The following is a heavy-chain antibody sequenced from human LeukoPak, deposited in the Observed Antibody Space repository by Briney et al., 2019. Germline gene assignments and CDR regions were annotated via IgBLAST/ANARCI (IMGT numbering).Heavy chain of an antibody. J-gene: IGHJ6*03. CDR1: GGSISSYY. CDR2: IYYSGST. CDR3: AGYTPGIAAAGGYYMDV. V-gene: IGHV4-59*08. Sequence: SETLSLTCTVSGGSISSYYWSWLRRPPGKGLEGIGYIYYSGSTNYNPSLKSRITISVDTSKNQFSLKLSPVTAADTAVYYCAGYTPGIAAAGGYYMDVWGKGTTVTVSS. D-gene: IGHD6-13*01.